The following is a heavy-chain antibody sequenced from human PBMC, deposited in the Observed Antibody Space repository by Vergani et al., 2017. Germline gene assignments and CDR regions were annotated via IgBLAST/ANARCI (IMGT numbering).Heavy chain of an antibody. V-gene: IGHV1-69-2*01. CDR3: ATVIGNYMSGYALTV. CDR2: LDPSDGDT. CDR1: GYTFSDYY. Sequence: VQLVQSGAEVKKPGATVKISCKISGYTFSDYYMHWVQQAPGRGLDWMGLLDPSDGDTIYAEKFQGRDTMTADTSTDTAYMELSGLRYEDTAVYYCATVIGNYMSGYALTVWSQGNLVTGSS. D-gene: IGHD3-3*01. J-gene: IGHJ4*01.